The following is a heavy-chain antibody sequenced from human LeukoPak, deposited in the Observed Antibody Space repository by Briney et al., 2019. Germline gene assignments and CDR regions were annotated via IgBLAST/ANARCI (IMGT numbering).Heavy chain of an antibody. CDR1: GYTFSGYC. CDR3: ARTVAGPSDYVDV. V-gene: IGHV1-2*02. Sequence: ASVKVSCKASGYTFSGYCIHWVRQAPGQGLEWKGWINPNNGDTYYAQKFQGRVTMTRDTAISTAYMELSRLRFDDTAVFYCARTVAGPSDYVDVWGKGTPVTVSS. J-gene: IGHJ6*03. CDR2: INPNNGDT. D-gene: IGHD4-11*01.